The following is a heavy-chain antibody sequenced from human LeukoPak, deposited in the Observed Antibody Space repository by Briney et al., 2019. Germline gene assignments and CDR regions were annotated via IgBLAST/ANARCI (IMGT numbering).Heavy chain of an antibody. Sequence: SETLSLTCTVSGGSISSGSYYWSWIRQPAGEGLEWIGRIYTSGSTNYNPSLKSRVTISVDTSKNQFSLKLSSVTAADTAVYYCARAYYDSSGYYYEGWGQGTLVTVSS. D-gene: IGHD3-22*01. J-gene: IGHJ4*02. CDR1: GGSISSGSYY. CDR3: ARAYYDSSGYYYEG. CDR2: IYTSGST. V-gene: IGHV4-61*02.